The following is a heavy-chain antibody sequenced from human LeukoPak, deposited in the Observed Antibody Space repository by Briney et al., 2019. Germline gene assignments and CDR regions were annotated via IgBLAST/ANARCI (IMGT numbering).Heavy chain of an antibody. V-gene: IGHV1-2*02. D-gene: IGHD2-2*01. CDR1: GYIFTGHY. Sequence: ASVTVSCKAFGYIFTGHYIHWVRQTPGQGVEWMGWINLNSGGTKYAQKLEGRVTLNRETSISTAYMEVSRLRSDDTSVYYCARDYARYCSTGRRPFFDYWGQGTLVTVSS. CDR2: INLNSGGT. J-gene: IGHJ4*02. CDR3: ARDYARYCSTGRRPFFDY.